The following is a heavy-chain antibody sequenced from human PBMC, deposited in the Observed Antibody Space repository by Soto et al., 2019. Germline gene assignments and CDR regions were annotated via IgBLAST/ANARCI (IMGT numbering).Heavy chain of an antibody. Sequence: QVQLVQSGAEVKKPGSSVKVSCKASGGTFSSYAISWVRQAPGQGLEWMGGIIPIFGTANYAQKFQGRVTITADESTSTAYMELSSLRSEDTAEYYCARETEGYCSGGSCYSLDYWGQGTLVTVSS. V-gene: IGHV1-69*01. D-gene: IGHD2-15*01. CDR3: ARETEGYCSGGSCYSLDY. CDR2: IIPIFGTA. CDR1: GGTFSSYA. J-gene: IGHJ4*02.